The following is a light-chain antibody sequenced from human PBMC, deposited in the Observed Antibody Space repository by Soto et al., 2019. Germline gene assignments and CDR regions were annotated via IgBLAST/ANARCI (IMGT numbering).Light chain of an antibody. CDR1: QSVSSY. CDR2: DAS. CDR3: QQRSNWRFI. J-gene: IGKJ3*01. V-gene: IGKV3-11*01. Sequence: EIVLTQSPATLSLSPGERATLSCRASQSVSSYLAWYQQKPGQAPRLLIYDASNRATGIPARFSGGGSGTDFTLTISSRGPVDFAVYYGQQRSNWRFICRPGPGVDIK.